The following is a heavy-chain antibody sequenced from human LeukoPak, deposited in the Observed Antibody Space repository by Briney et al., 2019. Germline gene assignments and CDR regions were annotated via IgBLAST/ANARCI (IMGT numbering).Heavy chain of an antibody. CDR1: GYSISSGYF. V-gene: IGHV4-38-2*02. CDR3: ARIYYYYYYMDV. CDR2: IYQRATV. J-gene: IGHJ6*03. Sequence: PSETLSLTYNVSGYSISSGYFWGWVRQPPGKGLEWIGSIYQRATVHYNPSLKSRVTISVDTSKNQFSLKLSSVTAADTAVYYCARIYYYYYYMDVWGKGTTVTISS.